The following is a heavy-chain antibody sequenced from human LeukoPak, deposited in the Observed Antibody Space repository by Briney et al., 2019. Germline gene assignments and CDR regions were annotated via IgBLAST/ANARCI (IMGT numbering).Heavy chain of an antibody. CDR1: GFTFSTSN. CDR3: ARDYYDSSAIDGDY. Sequence: GGSLRLSCAASGFTFSTSNMNWVRQAPGKGLEWVSFISGSSNYIYYADSVKGRFTISRDNAKNSLYLQMNSLRAEDTAVYYCARDYYDSSAIDGDYWGQGTLVTVSS. J-gene: IGHJ4*02. V-gene: IGHV3-21*01. CDR2: ISGSSNYI. D-gene: IGHD3-22*01.